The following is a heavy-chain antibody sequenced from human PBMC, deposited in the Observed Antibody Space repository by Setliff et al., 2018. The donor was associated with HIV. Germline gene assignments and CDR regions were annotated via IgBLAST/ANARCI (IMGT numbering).Heavy chain of an antibody. CDR2: IYYSGRT. D-gene: IGHD4-17*01. V-gene: IGHV4-39*01. J-gene: IGHJ3*01. Sequence: SETLSLTCTVSGGSISSSSYYWGWIRQPPGKGLELIGSIYYSGRTYYNPSLKSRVTISVDTSKNQFSLNVNSVTAADTAVYYCASYGGGSENDSFRVWGQGTMVT. CDR3: ASYGGGSENDSFRV. CDR1: GGSISSSSYY.